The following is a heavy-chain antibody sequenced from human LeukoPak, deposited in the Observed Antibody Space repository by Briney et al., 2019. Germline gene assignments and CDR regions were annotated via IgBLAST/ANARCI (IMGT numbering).Heavy chain of an antibody. CDR3: ARHGLLTMVRGVISPPIY. J-gene: IGHJ4*02. CDR2: IYYSGST. CDR1: GGSISSSSYY. Sequence: SETLSLTCTVSGGSISSSSYYWGWIRQPPGKGLGWIGSIYYSGSTYYNPSLKSRVTISVDTSKNQFSLKLSSVTAADTAVYYCARHGLLTMVRGVISPPIYWGQGTLVTVSS. V-gene: IGHV4-39*01. D-gene: IGHD3-10*01.